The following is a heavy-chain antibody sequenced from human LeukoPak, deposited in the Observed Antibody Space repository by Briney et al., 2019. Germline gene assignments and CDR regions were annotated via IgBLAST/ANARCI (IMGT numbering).Heavy chain of an antibody. J-gene: IGHJ4*02. CDR2: INPNSGGT. D-gene: IGHD3-10*01. CDR3: ARVLVRGVIPTLGY. V-gene: IGHV1-2*02. CDR1: GYTFTGYY. Sequence: GASVKVSCKASGYTFTGYYMHWVRQAPGQGLEWMGWINPNSGGTNYAQKFQGRVTMTRDTSISTAYMELSRLRSDNTAVYYCARVLVRGVIPTLGYWGQGTLVTVSS.